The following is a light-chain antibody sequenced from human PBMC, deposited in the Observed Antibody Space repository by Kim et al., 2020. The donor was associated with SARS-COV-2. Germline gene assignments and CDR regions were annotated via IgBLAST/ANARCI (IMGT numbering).Light chain of an antibody. CDR1: QSISCN. Sequence: EIVMTQSPATLSVFPGERATLSCRASQSISCNIVWYQQKPGQAPRLLMYGASTRATGIPARFSGSGSGTEFTLTISSLQSEDFAVYYCQQFNNWPRTFGQGTKVDIK. J-gene: IGKJ1*01. CDR2: GAS. CDR3: QQFNNWPRT. V-gene: IGKV3-15*01.